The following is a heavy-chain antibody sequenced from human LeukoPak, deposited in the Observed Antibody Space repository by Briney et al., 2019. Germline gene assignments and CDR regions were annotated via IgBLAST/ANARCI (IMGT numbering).Heavy chain of an antibody. V-gene: IGHV3-30*01. CDR3: ARGYRPYDDAFDI. Sequence: GSLSLSCAGPGFPLPTYAMHWVRQAPGKGLEGVAMFSYDGSFRYNADSVQGRFTISRDTSQNTLDLQMDSLSPDDTAVYYCARGYRPYDDAFDIWGHGTLVTVSS. CDR1: GFPLPTYA. CDR2: FSYDGSFR. D-gene: IGHD3-16*02. J-gene: IGHJ3*02.